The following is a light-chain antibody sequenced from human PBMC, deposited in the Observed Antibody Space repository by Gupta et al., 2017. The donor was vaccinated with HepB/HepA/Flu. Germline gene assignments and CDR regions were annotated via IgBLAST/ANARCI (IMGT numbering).Light chain of an antibody. CDR3: TCRDSSGNLV. CDR2: GNN. CDR1: SLRNYY. Sequence: TCQGDSLRNYYASWFQQKPGQAPKLVLYGNNIRPSGIPDRLSGSNSGNTASLTIAGTQAEDEADYYCTCRDSSGNLVFGGGTRLTVL. J-gene: IGLJ2*01. V-gene: IGLV3-19*01.